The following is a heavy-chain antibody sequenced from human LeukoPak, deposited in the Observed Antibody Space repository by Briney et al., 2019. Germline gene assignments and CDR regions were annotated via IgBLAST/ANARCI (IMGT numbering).Heavy chain of an antibody. Sequence: GASVKVSCKASGYTFTSYGISWVRQAPGQGLEWMGWISAYNGNTNYAQKLQGRVTMTTDTSTSTAYMELRSLRSDDTAVYYCARVRITMIVVVNDYWGQGTLVTVSS. D-gene: IGHD3-22*01. J-gene: IGHJ4*02. CDR1: GYTFTSYG. CDR3: ARVRITMIVVVNDY. V-gene: IGHV1-18*01. CDR2: ISAYNGNT.